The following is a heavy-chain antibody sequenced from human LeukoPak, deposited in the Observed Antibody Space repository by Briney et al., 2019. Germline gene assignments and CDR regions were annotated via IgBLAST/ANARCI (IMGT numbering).Heavy chain of an antibody. J-gene: IGHJ3*02. CDR3: ARRSSTFDI. CDR2: IYYSGNT. CDR1: GYSISSTNW. D-gene: IGHD6-6*01. V-gene: IGHV4-28*01. Sequence: SDTLSLTCAVSGYSISSTNWWGWIRQPPGKGLEWIGYIYYSGNTHYNPSLKSRVTMSVDTSKNQFSLKLSSVTAADTAVYYCARRSSTFDIWGQGTMVTVSS.